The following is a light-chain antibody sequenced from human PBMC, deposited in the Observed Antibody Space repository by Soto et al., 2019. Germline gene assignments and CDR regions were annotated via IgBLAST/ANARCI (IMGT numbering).Light chain of an antibody. V-gene: IGKV3-15*01. CDR3: QQHNNWPLT. CDR1: QSVSSN. CDR2: GAS. Sequence: EIVMTQSPATLSVSPGERATLSCRASQSVSSNLAWYQQKPCQAPRLLVYGASTRATGIPARFSGSGSGTQFTLTISSLQSEDFAVYYCQQHNNWPLTFGGGTKVEIK. J-gene: IGKJ4*01.